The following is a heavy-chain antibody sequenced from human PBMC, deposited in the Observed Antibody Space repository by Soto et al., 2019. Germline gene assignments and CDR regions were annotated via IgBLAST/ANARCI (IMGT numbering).Heavy chain of an antibody. J-gene: IGHJ6*02. Sequence: GGSLRLSCAASGFTFSSYSMNWVRQAPGKGLEWVSSISSSSSYIYYADSVKGRFTISRDNAKNSLYLQMNSLRAEDTAVYYCARASMEAAPSPYYYYYGMDVWGQGTTVTVSS. CDR3: ARASMEAAPSPYYYYYGMDV. CDR2: ISSSSSYI. CDR1: GFTFSSYS. V-gene: IGHV3-21*01. D-gene: IGHD6-13*01.